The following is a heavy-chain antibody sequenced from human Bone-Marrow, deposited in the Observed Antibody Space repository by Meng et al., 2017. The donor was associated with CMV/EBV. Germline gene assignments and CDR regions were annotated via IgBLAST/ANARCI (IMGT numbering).Heavy chain of an antibody. V-gene: IGHV1-18*01. J-gene: IGHJ4*02. CDR2: ISANNSRT. Sequence: ASVKVSCKASGYSFTSYGITWVRQAPGQGLEWVGWISANNSRTNYVEKLQGRVTMTTDTSTSTAYMELRSLRSDDTAVYYCARDYKYYYGSGSFLPQGYWGQGTLVTVSS. CDR3: ARDYKYYYGSGSFLPQGY. D-gene: IGHD3-10*01. CDR1: GYSFTSYG.